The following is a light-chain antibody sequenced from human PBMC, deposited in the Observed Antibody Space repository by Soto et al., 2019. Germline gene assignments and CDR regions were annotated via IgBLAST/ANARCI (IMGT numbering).Light chain of an antibody. CDR1: QSVAKA. CDR3: QQYNKWPQT. J-gene: IGKJ5*01. CDR2: VAS. Sequence: EIVMTQSPATLSVSPGERVTLSCRASQSVAKALAWYQHKPGQAPRLLIHVASTMATGIPARFSGVGSGTEFTLTISSLQSEDFAVYYCQQYNKWPQTFGQGTRLEI. V-gene: IGKV3-15*01.